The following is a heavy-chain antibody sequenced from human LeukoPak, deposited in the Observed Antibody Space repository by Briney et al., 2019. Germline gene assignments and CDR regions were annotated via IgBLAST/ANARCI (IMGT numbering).Heavy chain of an antibody. CDR1: GFPFSSYS. Sequence: GGSLRLSCSASGFPFSSYSMNWVRQAPGKGLEWVSYISASGSNIYYVDSVEGRFTVSRDNAKNSLFLQMNSPRAEDTAVYYCVRGKGSYFDFWGQGTLVTVSS. CDR2: ISASGSNI. CDR3: VRGKGSYFDF. J-gene: IGHJ4*02. V-gene: IGHV3-48*01.